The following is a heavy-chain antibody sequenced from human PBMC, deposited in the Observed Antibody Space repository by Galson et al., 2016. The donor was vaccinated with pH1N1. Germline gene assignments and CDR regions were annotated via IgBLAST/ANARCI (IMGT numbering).Heavy chain of an antibody. D-gene: IGHD2-15*01. V-gene: IGHV3-48*03. CDR1: GFTFTSFS. CDR3: ARDLTRRGSLPGYFFGS. CDR2: ISSAGWAI. Sequence: SLRLSCAASGFTFTSFSMNWVRQAPGKGLEWVSYISSAGWAIHYADSVKGRFTISRDNAKNSLYLQMNSLRAEDTAVYYCARDLTRRGSLPGYFFGSWGQGTLVAVSS. J-gene: IGHJ5*01.